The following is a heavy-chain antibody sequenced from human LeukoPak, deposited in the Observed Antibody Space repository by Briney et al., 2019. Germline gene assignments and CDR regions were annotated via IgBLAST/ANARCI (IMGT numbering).Heavy chain of an antibody. D-gene: IGHD2-21*02. Sequence: SVKVSCKTSGYRFTGYYMHWVRQAPGQGLEWLGWIIPIFGTANYAQKFQGRVRITADTSTSIAYMELSSLRSEDTAVYYCARSLTYCGGDCYSPDYWGQGTLVTVSS. CDR2: IIPIFGTA. CDR3: ARSLTYCGGDCYSPDY. V-gene: IGHV1-69*06. CDR1: GYRFTGYY. J-gene: IGHJ4*02.